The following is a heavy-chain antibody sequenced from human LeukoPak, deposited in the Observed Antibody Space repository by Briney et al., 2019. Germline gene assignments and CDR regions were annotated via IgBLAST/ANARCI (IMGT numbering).Heavy chain of an antibody. CDR3: ARSSPIVATILYYFDY. CDR1: GYTFTSYA. Sequence: ASVKVSCKASGYTFTSYAISWVRQAPGQGLEWMGWISTYNGNTNYAQKFQGRVTMTTDTSTSTAYMELRSLRSDDAAVYYCARSSPIVATILYYFDYWGQGTLVTVSS. V-gene: IGHV1-18*01. CDR2: ISTYNGNT. J-gene: IGHJ4*02. D-gene: IGHD5-12*01.